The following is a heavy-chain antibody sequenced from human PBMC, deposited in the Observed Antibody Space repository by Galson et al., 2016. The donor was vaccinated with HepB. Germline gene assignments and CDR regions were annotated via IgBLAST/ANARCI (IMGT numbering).Heavy chain of an antibody. CDR2: FIPMTGTA. Sequence: SVKVSCKASGDTLKSYSVIWVRHAPGQGLEWLGGFIPMTGTANSAQKFQGRVTITADESANTVYLELGSLKSDDTAVYCCARGCSSDTCHLNWFDPWGQGTLVTVSS. CDR3: ARGCSSDTCHLNWFDP. D-gene: IGHD3-22*01. J-gene: IGHJ5*02. V-gene: IGHV1-69*13. CDR1: GDTLKSYS.